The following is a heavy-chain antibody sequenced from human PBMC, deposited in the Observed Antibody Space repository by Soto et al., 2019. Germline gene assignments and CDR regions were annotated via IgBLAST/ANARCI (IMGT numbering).Heavy chain of an antibody. Sequence: PSETPSLTCTVSGGSISSGGYYWSWIRQHPGKGLEWIGYIYYSGSTYYNPSLKSRVTISVDTSKNQFSLNLSSVTAADTAVYYCARHSGGYFGYWGQGTLVTVSS. D-gene: IGHD1-26*01. CDR3: ARHSGGYFGY. V-gene: IGHV4-31*03. CDR2: IYYSGST. J-gene: IGHJ4*02. CDR1: GGSISSGGYY.